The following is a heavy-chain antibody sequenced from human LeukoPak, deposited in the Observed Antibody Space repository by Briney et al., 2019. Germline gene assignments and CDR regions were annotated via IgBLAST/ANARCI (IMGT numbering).Heavy chain of an antibody. V-gene: IGHV4-59*12. CDR1: GGSISSYY. J-gene: IGHJ3*02. CDR3: ARDEGGGSGRGAFDI. D-gene: IGHD3-10*01. CDR2: IYYSGRT. Sequence: SETLSLTCTVSGGSISSYYWSWIRQPPGKGLEWVGYIYYSGRTNYNPSLKSRVTISVDTSKNQFSLKLSSVTAADTAVYYCARDEGGGSGRGAFDIWGQGTMVTVSS.